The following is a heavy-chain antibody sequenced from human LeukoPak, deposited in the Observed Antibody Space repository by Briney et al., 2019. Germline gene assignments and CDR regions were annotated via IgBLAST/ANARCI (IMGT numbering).Heavy chain of an antibody. CDR2: INNDGRST. CDR1: GFPFSPYW. V-gene: IGHV3-74*03. J-gene: IGHJ4*02. CDR3: ARDYNSSPDY. D-gene: IGHD6-13*01. Sequence: PGGSLRLSCAASGFPFSPYWMHWVRQAPGKGLVWVSRINNDGRSTMYADSVKGRFTISRENARNTLYLQMNSLRDDDTAVYYCARDYNSSPDYWGQGALVTVSS.